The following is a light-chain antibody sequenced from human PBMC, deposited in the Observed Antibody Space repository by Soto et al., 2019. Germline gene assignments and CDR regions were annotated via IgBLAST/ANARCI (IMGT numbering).Light chain of an antibody. Sequence: EIVLTQSPATLSLSPGERATLSCRASQTVSSHLAWYQQKPGQAPRLLIDDASKRATGIPARFSGRGSGTDFTLTISSLEPEDFAVYYCQQRSNWPPVITFGQGTRLEIK. J-gene: IGKJ5*01. CDR1: QTVSSH. V-gene: IGKV3-11*01. CDR3: QQRSNWPPVIT. CDR2: DAS.